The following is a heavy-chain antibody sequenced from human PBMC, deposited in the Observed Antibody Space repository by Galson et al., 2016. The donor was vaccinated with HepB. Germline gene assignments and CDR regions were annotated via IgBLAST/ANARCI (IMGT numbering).Heavy chain of an antibody. D-gene: IGHD6-13*01. Sequence: SLRLSCAASGFTFSSYGMHWVRQAPGKGLEWVAVMWYDGSNKYYADSVKSRFTISRDNSKNTLYLQMNSLRAEDTAVYYCARESSIAAAGVLDYWGQGTLVTVSS. V-gene: IGHV3-33*01. CDR3: ARESSIAAAGVLDY. CDR2: MWYDGSNK. J-gene: IGHJ4*02. CDR1: GFTFSSYG.